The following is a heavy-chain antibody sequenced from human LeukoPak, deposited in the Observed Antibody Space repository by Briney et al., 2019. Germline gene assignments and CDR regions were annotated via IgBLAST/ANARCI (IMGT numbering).Heavy chain of an antibody. V-gene: IGHV4-39*07. CDR3: ARGPRYSSPFDY. J-gene: IGHJ4*02. CDR1: GGSISSSGYY. CDR2: INYSGTT. Sequence: SETLSLTCTASGGSISSSGYYWGWIRQPPGKGLEWIASINYSGTTYYNPSLKSRVTISVDTSKNQFSLKLSSVTAADTAVYYCARGPRYSSPFDYWGQGTLVTVSS. D-gene: IGHD6-13*01.